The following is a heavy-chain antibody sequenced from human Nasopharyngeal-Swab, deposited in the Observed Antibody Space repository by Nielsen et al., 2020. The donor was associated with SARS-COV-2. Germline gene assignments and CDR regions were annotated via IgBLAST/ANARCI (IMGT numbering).Heavy chain of an antibody. Sequence: ASVKVSCKASGYTFTDYVVHWVRQAPGQRPECMGRINVDNGKTKHSEKFQGRVTITGDTSASISYMELSSLRSEDTAVYFCARLGAAGDFDYWGQGTLVTVSS. CDR3: ARLGAAGDFDY. J-gene: IGHJ4*02. CDR2: INVDNGKT. D-gene: IGHD6-13*01. CDR1: GYTFTDYV. V-gene: IGHV1-3*01.